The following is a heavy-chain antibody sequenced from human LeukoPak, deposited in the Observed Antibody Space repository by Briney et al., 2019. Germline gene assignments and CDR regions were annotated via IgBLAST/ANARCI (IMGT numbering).Heavy chain of an antibody. V-gene: IGHV1-46*01. CDR3: ARDQEGFDY. CDR2: IYPRDGST. CDR1: GYTFTNNY. Sequence: ASVKVSCKASGYTFTNNYLHWVRQAPGQGLEWMGMIYPRDGSTSYAQNFQGRVTVTRDTSTATVHMELRGLRSEDTAVYYCARDQEGFDYWGQGTVVTVSS. J-gene: IGHJ4*02.